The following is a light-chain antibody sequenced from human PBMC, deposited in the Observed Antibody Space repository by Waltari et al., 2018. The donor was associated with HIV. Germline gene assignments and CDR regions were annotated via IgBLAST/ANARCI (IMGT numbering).Light chain of an antibody. V-gene: IGLV2-14*03. CDR3: ESYTSTSVWV. CDR2: DVS. Sequence: QSALTQSASVSGSPGQSITISCTGSSNDVGGYNYVPWYQQHPGKAPRLMIYDVSTRPSGVSDRFSGSKSGDTASLTISGLQPEDEADYYCESYTSTSVWVFGGGTRLTVL. J-gene: IGLJ3*02. CDR1: SNDVGGYNY.